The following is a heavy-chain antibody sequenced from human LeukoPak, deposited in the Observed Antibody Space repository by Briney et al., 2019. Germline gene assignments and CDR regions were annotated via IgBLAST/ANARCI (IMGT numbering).Heavy chain of an antibody. J-gene: IGHJ4*02. CDR2: IYYVGST. CDR1: GGSISSSSYY. Sequence: SETLSLTCTVSGGSISSSSYYWGWIRQPPGKGLEWIGGIYYVGSTYYNPSLKSRVTISVDTSKNQLSLMLSSVIAADTAVYYCARRAVTTHFDYWGQGTLSPSPQ. V-gene: IGHV4-39*01. D-gene: IGHD4-17*01. CDR3: ARRAVTTHFDY.